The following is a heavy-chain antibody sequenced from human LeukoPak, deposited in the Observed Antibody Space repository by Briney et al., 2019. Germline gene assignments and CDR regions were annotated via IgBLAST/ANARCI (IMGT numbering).Heavy chain of an antibody. CDR3: ARGVEVTVTYYYYYYMDV. CDR1: GGSISSDTYY. V-gene: IGHV4-61*01. D-gene: IGHD4-17*01. J-gene: IGHJ6*03. Sequence: TSETLSLTCTVSGGSISSDTYYWGWIRQPPGKGLEWIGYIYYSGSTNYNPSLKSRVTISVDTSKNQFSLKLSSVTAADTAVYYCARGVEVTVTYYYYYYMDVWGKGTTVTVSS. CDR2: IYYSGST.